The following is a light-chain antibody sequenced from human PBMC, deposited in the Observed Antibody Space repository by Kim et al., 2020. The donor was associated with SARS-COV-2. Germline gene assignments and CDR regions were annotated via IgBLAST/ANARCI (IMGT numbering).Light chain of an antibody. Sequence: SYELTQPLSVSLALGQTAKITCAGDNIGRRNVHWYQQKPGQAPVVVIYRDNDRPSGIPERFSGSNSGNTATLTISRAQAGDEAAYYCQVWDSSNYVFGTG. V-gene: IGLV3-9*01. J-gene: IGLJ1*01. CDR3: QVWDSSNYV. CDR2: RDN. CDR1: NIGRRN.